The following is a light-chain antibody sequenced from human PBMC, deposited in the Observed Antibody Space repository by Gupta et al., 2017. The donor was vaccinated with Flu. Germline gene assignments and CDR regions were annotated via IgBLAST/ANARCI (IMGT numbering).Light chain of an antibody. CDR1: SSNIGSNY. J-gene: IGLJ3*02. Sequence: QSVLTHPPSASGTPGQRVTISCSGSSSNIGSNYVYWYQQLPGTAPKLLIYSNNQRPSGVIDRCLCYPAGNYASPVTRGLRSEEEADDYWADSDASMVRGVFGGGTKLTVL. V-gene: IGLV1-47*02. CDR3: ADSDASMVRGV. CDR2: SNN.